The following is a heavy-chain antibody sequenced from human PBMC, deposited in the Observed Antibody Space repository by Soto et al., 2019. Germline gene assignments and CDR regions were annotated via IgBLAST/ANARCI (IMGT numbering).Heavy chain of an antibody. CDR2: ISASGST. D-gene: IGHD3-22*01. Sequence: LSLTCTVSGGSISDGYYWTWIRQHPGKGLEWIGSISASGSTSYNPSLKSRLTVSVDKSKNQFSLNLRSVTAADTAVYYCARRDRSGFSYWLDTWGQGTLVTVSS. CDR1: GGSISDGYY. J-gene: IGHJ5*02. V-gene: IGHV4-31*03. CDR3: ARRDRSGFSYWLDT.